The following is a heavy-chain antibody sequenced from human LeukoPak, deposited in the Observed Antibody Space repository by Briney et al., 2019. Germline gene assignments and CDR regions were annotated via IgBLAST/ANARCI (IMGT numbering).Heavy chain of an antibody. Sequence: GGSLRLSCAASGFTFDDYAMHWVRQAPGKGLEWVAGINWNSGTTGYADSVKGRFTISRDNAKNSLYLQMNSLRAEDTALYYCTKDYKCYYGSGTLLEDWGQGTLVTVSS. CDR3: TKDYKCYYGSGTLLED. V-gene: IGHV3-9*01. CDR2: INWNSGTT. J-gene: IGHJ4*02. D-gene: IGHD3-10*01. CDR1: GFTFDDYA.